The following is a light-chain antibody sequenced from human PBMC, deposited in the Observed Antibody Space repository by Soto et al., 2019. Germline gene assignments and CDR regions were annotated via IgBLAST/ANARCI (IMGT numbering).Light chain of an antibody. V-gene: IGKV3-11*01. Sequence: EIVLTQSPATLSLSPGERATLSCRASQSVSSYLVWYQQKPGQAPRLLIYDASNRATGIPARFSGSGSGTAFALTISSLEPEDLAVYYCQQRSNWPPLTFGGGTKVEIK. CDR2: DAS. J-gene: IGKJ4*01. CDR1: QSVSSY. CDR3: QQRSNWPPLT.